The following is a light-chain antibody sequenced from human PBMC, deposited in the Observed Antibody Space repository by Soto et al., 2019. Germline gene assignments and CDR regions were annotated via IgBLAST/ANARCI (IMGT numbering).Light chain of an antibody. J-gene: IGKJ1*01. CDR3: NQYNSYWT. CDR1: QSISGS. Sequence: DIQMTQSPSTLSASVGDRVTITCRASQSISGSLAWYQQKPGKAPKILIYEASNLKSGVPSRFSGSGYVTEYLLTISTLLPYDSASYHCNQYNSYWTFGQGTRVEIK. CDR2: EAS. V-gene: IGKV1-5*03.